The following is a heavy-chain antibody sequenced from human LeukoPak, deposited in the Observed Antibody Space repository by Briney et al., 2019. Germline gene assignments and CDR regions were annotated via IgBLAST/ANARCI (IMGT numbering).Heavy chain of an antibody. J-gene: IGHJ4*02. CDR3: ARQVNGGNFDY. V-gene: IGHV5-51*01. D-gene: IGHD2-8*01. Sequence: GESLKISCKGSGYTFATYWIGWVRQMPGKGLECMGIIYPGDSDTKYSPSFQGQVTISADKSISTAYLQWSSLKASDTAMYYCARQVNGGNFDYWGQGTLVSVSS. CDR1: GYTFATYW. CDR2: IYPGDSDT.